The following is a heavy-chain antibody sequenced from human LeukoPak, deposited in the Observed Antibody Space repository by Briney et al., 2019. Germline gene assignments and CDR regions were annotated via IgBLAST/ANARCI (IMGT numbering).Heavy chain of an antibody. Sequence: PSETLSLTCTVSGGSISSGSYYWSWIRQPAGKGLEWIGRIYTSGSTNYNPSLKSRVTISVDTSKNQFSLKLSSVTAADTAVDYCARDADYYDSSGYYYGISWFDPWGQGTLVTVSS. CDR2: IYTSGST. J-gene: IGHJ5*02. CDR1: GGSISSGSYY. V-gene: IGHV4-61*02. CDR3: ARDADYYDSSGYYYGISWFDP. D-gene: IGHD3-22*01.